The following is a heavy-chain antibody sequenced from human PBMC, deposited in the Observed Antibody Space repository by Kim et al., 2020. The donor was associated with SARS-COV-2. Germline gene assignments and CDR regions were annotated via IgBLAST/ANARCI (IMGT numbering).Heavy chain of an antibody. J-gene: IGHJ5*02. D-gene: IGHD3-10*01. V-gene: IGHV3-48*02. CDR2: ISSSSSTI. Sequence: GGSLRLSCAASGFTFSSYSMNWVRQAPGKGLEWVSYISSSSSTIYYADSVKGRFTISRDNAKNSLYLQMNSLRDEDTAVYYCARDPFSREWFGETLPWFDPWGQGTLVTVSS. CDR1: GFTFSSYS. CDR3: ARDPFSREWFGETLPWFDP.